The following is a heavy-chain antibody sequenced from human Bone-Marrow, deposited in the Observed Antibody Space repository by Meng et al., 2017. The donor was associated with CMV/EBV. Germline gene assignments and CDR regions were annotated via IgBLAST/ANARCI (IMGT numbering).Heavy chain of an antibody. CDR3: AKERGAGGDFAY. V-gene: IGHV3-23*03. D-gene: IGHD3-16*01. J-gene: IGHJ4*02. CDR2: IYSGGSST. Sequence: GESLKISCAASGFTFSNYAMSWVRQAPGKGLEWVSVIYSGGSSTYYADSVKGRFTISRDNSKNTLYMQMNSLRAEDTAVYYCAKERGAGGDFAYWGQGTLVTVAS. CDR1: GFTFSNYA.